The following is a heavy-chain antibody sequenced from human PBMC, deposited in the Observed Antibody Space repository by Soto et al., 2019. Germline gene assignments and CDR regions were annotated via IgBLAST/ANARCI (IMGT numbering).Heavy chain of an antibody. D-gene: IGHD2-8*01. CDR3: ATPLLYCPNGICFDL. V-gene: IGHV4-39*01. Sequence: PSETLSLTCTVSGGSMGSSSYFCGWIRQPPGKGLEWLGTIYYSGDTLYNPSLKSRVTMSIDTSKNQVSVKLSSVTAADTAVYYCATPLLYCPNGICFDLWGQGTLVTVSS. CDR1: GGSMGSSSYF. CDR2: IYYSGDT. J-gene: IGHJ4*02.